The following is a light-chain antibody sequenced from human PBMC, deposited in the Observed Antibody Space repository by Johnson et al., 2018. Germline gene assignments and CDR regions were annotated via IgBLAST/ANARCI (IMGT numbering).Light chain of an antibody. CDR2: ENN. J-gene: IGLJ1*01. V-gene: IGLV1-51*02. Sequence: QSVLTQPPSVSAAPGQKVTISCSGSSSNIGNNYVSWYQQLPGTAPKLLIYENNKRPSGIPARFSGSQSGTSATLAITALQTGDEADYYCGTWDSSLSAGNVFGTGTKVTVL. CDR3: GTWDSSLSAGNV. CDR1: SSNIGNNY.